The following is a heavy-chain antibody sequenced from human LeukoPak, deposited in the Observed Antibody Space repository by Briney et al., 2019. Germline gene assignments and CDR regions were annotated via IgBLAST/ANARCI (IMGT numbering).Heavy chain of an antibody. J-gene: IGHJ4*02. CDR2: IYTSGST. CDR3: AREYYEYVWGSYDY. D-gene: IGHD3-16*01. Sequence: SETLSLTCTVSGGSISSYYWSWIRQPAGKGLEWIGRIYTSGSTNYNPSIKSRVTMSVDTSKNQFSLKLNSVTAADTAVYYCAREYYEYVWGSYDYWGQGTLVTVSS. V-gene: IGHV4-4*07. CDR1: GGSISSYY.